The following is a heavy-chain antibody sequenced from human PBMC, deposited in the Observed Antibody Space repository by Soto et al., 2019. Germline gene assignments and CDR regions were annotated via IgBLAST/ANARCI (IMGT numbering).Heavy chain of an antibody. CDR3: AREVSDSNYSPHYYGMDV. D-gene: IGHD4-4*01. V-gene: IGHV1-69*01. CDR2: IIPIFGTA. J-gene: IGHJ6*02. Sequence: QVQLVQSGAEVKKPGSSVKVSCKASGGTFSSYAISWVRQAPGQGLEWMGGIIPIFGTANYAQKFQGRVTITADESTSTAYMELSSLRSEDTAVYYCAREVSDSNYSPHYYGMDVWGQGTTVTVSS. CDR1: GGTFSSYA.